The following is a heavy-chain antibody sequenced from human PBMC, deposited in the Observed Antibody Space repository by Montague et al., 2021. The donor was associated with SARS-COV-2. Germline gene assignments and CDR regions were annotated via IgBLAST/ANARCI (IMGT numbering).Heavy chain of an antibody. D-gene: IGHD6-13*01. CDR3: ARSVAAAGPGSFDI. CDR1: GASSRTYY. Sequence: SETLSLTCSVSGASSRTYYRNWIRQAPGKGLEWIGYVYYTGDTNYNPSLRGRATISLDASEAQFFLNIHSMTAADTAIYYCARSVAAAGPGSFDIWGQGTIVTVSS. J-gene: IGHJ3*02. V-gene: IGHV4-59*01. CDR2: VYYTGDT.